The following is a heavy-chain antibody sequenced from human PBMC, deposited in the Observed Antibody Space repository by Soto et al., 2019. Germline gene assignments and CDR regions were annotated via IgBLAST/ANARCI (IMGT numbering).Heavy chain of an antibody. CDR2: IYYSGST. V-gene: IGHV4-59*01. D-gene: IGHD3-9*01. CDR1: GGSIGSFG. CDR3: ARGMPEEQIFYYLDY. Sequence: SETLCVRWTVAGGSIGSFGGSWIRQPPGKGLEWIGYIYYSGSTTYNPSLKNRVTISVDASKSQFYLKLRSVTAADTAVYYCARGMPEEQIFYYLDYWGQGALVTVSS. J-gene: IGHJ4*02.